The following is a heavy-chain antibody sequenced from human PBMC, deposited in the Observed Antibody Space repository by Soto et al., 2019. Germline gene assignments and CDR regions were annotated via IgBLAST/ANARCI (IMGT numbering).Heavy chain of an antibody. V-gene: IGHV3-21*01. D-gene: IGHD2-21*01. Sequence: EVQLVESGGGQVKPGGSLRLSCAASGFTFSSYSMNWVRRAPGKGLEWVSSISSSSSYIYYADSVKGRFTISRDNAKNSLYLQMNSLRAEDTAVYYCAREVKWGYYYGMDVWGQGTTVTVSS. CDR3: AREVKWGYYYGMDV. J-gene: IGHJ6*02. CDR1: GFTFSSYS. CDR2: ISSSSSYI.